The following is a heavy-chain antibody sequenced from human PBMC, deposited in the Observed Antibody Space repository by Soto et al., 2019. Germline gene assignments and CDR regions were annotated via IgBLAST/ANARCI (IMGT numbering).Heavy chain of an antibody. D-gene: IGHD3-10*01. J-gene: IGHJ6*02. CDR1: GFTFDDYT. CDR3: ANDIGRAGGMDV. Sequence: EVQLVESGGVVVQPGGSLRLSCAASGFTFDDYTMHWVRQAPGKGLEWVSLISWDGGSTYYADSVKGRFTISRDNSKNSLYLQMDRLRTEDTALYYCANDIGRAGGMDVWGQGTTVTVSS. V-gene: IGHV3-43*01. CDR2: ISWDGGST.